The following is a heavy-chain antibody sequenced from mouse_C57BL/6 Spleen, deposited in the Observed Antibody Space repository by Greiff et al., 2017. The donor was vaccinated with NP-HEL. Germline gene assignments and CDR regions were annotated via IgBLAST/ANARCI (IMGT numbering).Heavy chain of an antibody. D-gene: IGHD3-2*02. CDR2: IDPETGGT. CDR3: TRSLRDY. J-gene: IGHJ2*01. CDR1: VYTFTVYE. Sequence: VQLQPSVAALFPPVASVPLSFKSSVYTFTVYELHFVPQTPLPVLEWIGAIDPETGGTAYNQKFKGKAILTADKSSSTAYMELRSLTSEDSAVYYCTRSLRDYWGQGTTLTVSS. V-gene: IGHV1-15*01.